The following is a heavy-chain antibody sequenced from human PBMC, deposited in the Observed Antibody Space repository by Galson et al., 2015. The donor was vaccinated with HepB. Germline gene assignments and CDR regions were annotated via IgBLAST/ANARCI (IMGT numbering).Heavy chain of an antibody. V-gene: IGHV1-3*01. CDR3: ARDDGITNVDY. J-gene: IGHJ4*02. CDR1: GYTFTSYV. Sequence: VKVSCKASGYTFTSYVMHWVRQAPGQRLEWMGWINAGNGNTKYSQQFQGRVTITRDTSASTAYMELSSLRSEDTAVFYCARDDGITNVDYWGQGTLVTVSS. D-gene: IGHD1-20*01. CDR2: INAGNGNT.